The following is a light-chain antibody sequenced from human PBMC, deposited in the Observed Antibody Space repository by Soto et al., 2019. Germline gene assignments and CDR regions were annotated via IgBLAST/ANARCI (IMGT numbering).Light chain of an antibody. Sequence: QSALTQPASVSGSPGQSITISCTGTSSDVGGYTYVSWYQQHPGKAPKLMIYQVSNRPSGVSNRFSGSKSGNTASLTISGLQTEDDADYYCSSYTRSNTRVFGGGTKVTVL. V-gene: IGLV2-14*01. J-gene: IGLJ3*02. CDR2: QVS. CDR1: SSDVGGYTY. CDR3: SSYTRSNTRV.